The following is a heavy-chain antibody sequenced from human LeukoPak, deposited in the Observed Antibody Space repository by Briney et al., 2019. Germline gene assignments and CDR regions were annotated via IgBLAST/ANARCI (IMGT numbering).Heavy chain of an antibody. D-gene: IGHD3-22*01. CDR2: FDPEDGET. Sequence: ASVKVSCKVSGYTLTELSMHWVRQAPGKGLEWMGGFDPEDGETIHAQKFQGRVTMTEDTSTDTAYMELSSLRSEDTAVYYCATQKGSSGYYYEVWFDPWGQGTLVTVSS. J-gene: IGHJ5*02. CDR1: GYTLTELS. V-gene: IGHV1-24*01. CDR3: ATQKGSSGYYYEVWFDP.